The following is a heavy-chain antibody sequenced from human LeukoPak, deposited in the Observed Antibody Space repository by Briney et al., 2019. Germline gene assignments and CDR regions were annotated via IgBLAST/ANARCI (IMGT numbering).Heavy chain of an antibody. Sequence: GGSLRLSCAASGFTFFSYEMNWVRQAPGKGLEWVSYISSSGSTIYYADSVKGRFTISRDNAKNSLYLQMNSVRAEDTAVYYCARDRGWGMDVWGKGTTVTISS. CDR3: ARDRGWGMDV. D-gene: IGHD5-12*01. CDR1: GFTFFSYE. J-gene: IGHJ6*03. V-gene: IGHV3-48*03. CDR2: ISSSGSTI.